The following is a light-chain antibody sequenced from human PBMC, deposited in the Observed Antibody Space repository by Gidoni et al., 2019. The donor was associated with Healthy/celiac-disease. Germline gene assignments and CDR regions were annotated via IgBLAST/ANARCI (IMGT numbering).Light chain of an antibody. CDR2: GAS. J-gene: IGKJ2*01. CDR1: QSVSSSY. CDR3: QQYGRSPPRYT. V-gene: IGKV3-20*01. Sequence: EVVLTQSPGTRFWSPGERATLSCRASQSVSSSYLAWDQQKPGQAPRLLIYGASSRATGIPDRFSGCGSGTDFTLTISRLEPEDFAVYYCQQYGRSPPRYTFGQGTKLEIK.